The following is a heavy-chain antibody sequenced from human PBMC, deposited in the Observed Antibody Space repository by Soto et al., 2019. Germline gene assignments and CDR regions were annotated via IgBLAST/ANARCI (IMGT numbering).Heavy chain of an antibody. Sequence: SETLSLTCAVSGGSISSGGYSWSWIRQPPGKGLEWIGYIYHSGSTYYNPSLKSRVAISVDTSKNQFSLKLSSVTAADTAVYYCARQENSSGGYYYYYGMDVWGQGTTVTVSS. CDR3: ARQENSSGGYYYYYGMDV. V-gene: IGHV4-30-2*05. D-gene: IGHD6-19*01. CDR1: GGSISSGGYS. J-gene: IGHJ6*02. CDR2: IYHSGST.